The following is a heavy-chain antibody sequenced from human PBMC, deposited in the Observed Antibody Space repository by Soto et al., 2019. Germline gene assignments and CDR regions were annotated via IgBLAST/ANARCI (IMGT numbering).Heavy chain of an antibody. J-gene: IGHJ4*02. CDR3: TGGGPVHPFDY. CDR2: IHYSGST. V-gene: IGHV4-59*11. Sequence: QVQLQESGPGLVKPSETLSLTCTVSGVSITSHYWTWIRQPPGKGLEWIGHIHYSGSTTYSPSLWSRVLMSVGWSETQPSLKLSSVATADTALYSWTGGGPVHPFDYWGQGTLVTVSS. CDR1: GVSITSHY.